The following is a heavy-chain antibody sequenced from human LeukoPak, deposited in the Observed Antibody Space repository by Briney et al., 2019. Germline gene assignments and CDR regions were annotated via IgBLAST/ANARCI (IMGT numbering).Heavy chain of an antibody. CDR3: ARIYCTNGVCYPDY. Sequence: TLSLTCAVSGGSISSGGYSWSWIRQPPGKGLEWIGYIYHSGSTYYNPSLKSRVTISVDRSKNQFSLKLSSVTAADTAVYYCARIYCTNGVCYPDYWGQGTLVTVSS. CDR2: IYHSGST. J-gene: IGHJ4*02. CDR1: GGSISSGGYS. V-gene: IGHV4-30-2*01. D-gene: IGHD2-8*01.